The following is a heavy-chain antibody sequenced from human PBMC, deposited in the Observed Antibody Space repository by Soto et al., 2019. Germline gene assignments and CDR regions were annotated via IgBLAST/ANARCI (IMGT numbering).Heavy chain of an antibody. Sequence: EVQLVESGGGLVQPGGSLKLSCVASGFTSSGSAMHWVRQASGKGLEWVGRIRSKANSYATAYAASVKGRFTISRDDSKNTAYLQMNSLKTEDTAVYYCTRPIYSNYSYYYYGMDVWGQGTTVSVSS. CDR2: IRSKANSYAT. V-gene: IGHV3-73*02. CDR1: GFTSSGSA. J-gene: IGHJ6*02. D-gene: IGHD4-4*01. CDR3: TRPIYSNYSYYYYGMDV.